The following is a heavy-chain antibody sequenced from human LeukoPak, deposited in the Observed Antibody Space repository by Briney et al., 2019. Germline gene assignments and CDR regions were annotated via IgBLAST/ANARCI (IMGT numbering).Heavy chain of an antibody. CDR1: GGSFSGYY. CDR2: ITHSGGT. J-gene: IGHJ4*02. CDR3: ARRQLDRRYCSGTSCRTFDY. V-gene: IGHV4-34*01. Sequence: SETLSLTCAVYGGSFSGYYWGWIRQPPGKGLEWIGEITHSGGTNYNSSLKSRVTISVDTAKNQFSLKLSFVTAADAAVYYCARRQLDRRYCSGTSCRTFDYWGQGTLATVSS. D-gene: IGHD2-2*01.